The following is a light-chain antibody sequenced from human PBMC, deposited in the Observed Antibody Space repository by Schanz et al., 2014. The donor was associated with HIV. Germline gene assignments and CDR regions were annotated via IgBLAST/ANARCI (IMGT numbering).Light chain of an antibody. CDR1: SSNIGSNT. V-gene: IGLV1-44*01. CDR2: SNN. J-gene: IGLJ1*01. Sequence: QSVLTQPPSASGTPGQRVTISCSGSSSNIGSNTVNWHQQLPGTAPKLLIYSNNQRPSGVPDRFSGSKSGTSASLAISGLQSEDEADYYCAAWDDSLTGYVFGTGTKLTVL. CDR3: AAWDDSLTGYV.